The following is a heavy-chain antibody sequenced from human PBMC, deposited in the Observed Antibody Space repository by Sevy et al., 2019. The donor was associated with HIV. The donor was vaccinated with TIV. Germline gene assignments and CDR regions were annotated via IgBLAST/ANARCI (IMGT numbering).Heavy chain of an antibody. D-gene: IGHD6-13*01. CDR3: AKGGIAAAPG. CDR1: GFPFNIYS. J-gene: IGHJ3*01. V-gene: IGHV3-23*01. Sequence: GESLKISCATSGFPFNIYSMSWVRQAPGKGLEWVSAISGSGGSTYYADSVKGRFTISRDNSKNTLYLQMNSLRAEDTAVYYCAKGGIAAAPGWGQGTMVTVSS. CDR2: ISGSGGST.